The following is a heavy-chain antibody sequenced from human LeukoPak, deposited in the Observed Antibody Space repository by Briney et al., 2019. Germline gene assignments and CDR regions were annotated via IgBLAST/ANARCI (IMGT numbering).Heavy chain of an antibody. D-gene: IGHD3-3*01. V-gene: IGHV3-30*18. J-gene: IGHJ4*02. CDR1: GFTFSSYG. Sequence: GGSLRLSCAASGFTFSSYGIQWVRQAPGKGLEWVAVISYDGRNKYYADSVKGRFTISRDNSKNTVYLQMNSLRPEDTAVYYCAKEYDGKSYFGYWGQGTLVTVSS. CDR3: AKEYDGKSYFGY. CDR2: ISYDGRNK.